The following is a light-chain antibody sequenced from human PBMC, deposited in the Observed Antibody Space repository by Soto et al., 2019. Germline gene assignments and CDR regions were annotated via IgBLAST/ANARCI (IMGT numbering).Light chain of an antibody. V-gene: IGLV2-14*03. CDR1: SSDVGGFNS. Sequence: QSALTQPASVSGSPGQSITISCTGTSSDVGGFNSVSWYQLRPGTAPKLILYDVVDRPSGVSYRFSGSKSGNTASLTISGLQAEDEADYYCSSYAGSNKNVFGTGTKVTVL. J-gene: IGLJ1*01. CDR2: DVV. CDR3: SSYAGSNKNV.